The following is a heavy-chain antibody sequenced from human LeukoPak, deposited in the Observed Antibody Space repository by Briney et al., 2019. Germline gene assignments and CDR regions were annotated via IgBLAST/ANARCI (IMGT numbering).Heavy chain of an antibody. J-gene: IGHJ1*01. CDR3: ATDSNRDILEWFQY. D-gene: IGHD3-3*01. Sequence: SETLSLTCAVSGYSISNGYYWGWIRQPPGKRLEWIGRISYSGSTYYNPSLKSRVTISVDTSKNHFSLKLSSVTAADTAVYYCATDSNRDILEWFQYWGQGSLVTVSS. V-gene: IGHV4-38-2*01. CDR2: ISYSGST. CDR1: GYSISNGYY.